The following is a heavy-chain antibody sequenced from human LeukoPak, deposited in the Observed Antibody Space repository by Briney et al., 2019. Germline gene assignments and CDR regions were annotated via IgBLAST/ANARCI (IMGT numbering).Heavy chain of an antibody. CDR2: ISNFGDII. CDR3: AKDATPALGTVYMDV. J-gene: IGHJ6*03. V-gene: IGHV3-48*03. D-gene: IGHD6-13*01. CDR1: GLTFSSYN. Sequence: GGSLRLSCAASGLTFSSYNMNWVRQAPGKGLEWISHISNFGDIIHYADSVEGRFTISRDNDKNSIYLQMNSLRAEDTAVYYCAKDATPALGTVYMDVWGKGTTVTISS.